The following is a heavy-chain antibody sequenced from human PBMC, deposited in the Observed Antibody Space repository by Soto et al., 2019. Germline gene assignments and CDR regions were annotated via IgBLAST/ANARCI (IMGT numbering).Heavy chain of an antibody. D-gene: IGHD4-17*01. Sequence: EVQLVESGGGLVKPGGSLGLSCAASGFTFSSYSMNWVRQAPGKGLEWVSSISSSSSYIYYADSVKGRFTISRDNAKNSLYLQMNSLRAEDTAVYYCARSGSTVTSDVDYWGQGTLVTVSS. J-gene: IGHJ4*02. CDR2: ISSSSSYI. CDR3: ARSGSTVTSDVDY. CDR1: GFTFSSYS. V-gene: IGHV3-21*01.